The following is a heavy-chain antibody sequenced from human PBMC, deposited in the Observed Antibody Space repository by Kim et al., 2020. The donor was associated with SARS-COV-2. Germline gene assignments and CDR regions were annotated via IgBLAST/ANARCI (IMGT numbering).Heavy chain of an antibody. Sequence: KFQGRVTITADESTSTAYMELSSLRSEDTAVYYCARVMDYYDSSGYYLHYWGQGTLVTVSS. V-gene: IGHV1-69*01. D-gene: IGHD3-22*01. J-gene: IGHJ4*02. CDR3: ARVMDYYDSSGYYLHY.